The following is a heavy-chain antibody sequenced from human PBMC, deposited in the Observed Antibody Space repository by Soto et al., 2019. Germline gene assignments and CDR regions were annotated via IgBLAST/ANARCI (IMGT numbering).Heavy chain of an antibody. V-gene: IGHV1-18*01. CDR3: ARGGDVNYYHGMDV. CDR2: ISAYNGKT. J-gene: IGHJ6*02. D-gene: IGHD5-12*01. CDR1: GYTFTSYG. Sequence: QVQLVQSGGEVKKPGASVKLSCTASGYTFTSYGISWVRQAPGQGLEWMGWISAYNGKTNYAQNVQGRVTMTTDTSTGTVYMGLRSLRSDDTAVYYWARGGDVNYYHGMDVWGQGPTVTVSS.